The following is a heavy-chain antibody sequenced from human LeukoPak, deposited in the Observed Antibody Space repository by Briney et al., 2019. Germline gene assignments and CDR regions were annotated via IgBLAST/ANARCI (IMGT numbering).Heavy chain of an antibody. CDR3: ARALHLELHSYFDS. CDR2: IIPIFGSA. V-gene: IGHV1-69*13. J-gene: IGHJ4*02. CDR1: GYTFTGYY. D-gene: IGHD1-1*01. Sequence: WASVKVSCKASGYTFTGYYMHWVRQAPGQGLEWMGGIIPIFGSANYAQKFQGRVTITADESTSTAYMELSSLRSEDTAVYYCARALHLELHSYFDSWGQGTLVTVSS.